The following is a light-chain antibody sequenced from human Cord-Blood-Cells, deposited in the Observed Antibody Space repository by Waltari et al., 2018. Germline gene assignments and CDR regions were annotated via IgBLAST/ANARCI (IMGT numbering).Light chain of an antibody. CDR1: SSNIGSNY. CDR3: AAWDDSLSGV. CDR2: RNN. Sequence: QSVLTQPPSASGTHGQRVTISCSGRSSNIGSNYVYWYQQLPGTAPKLLIYRNNQRPSGVPDRFSGSKSGTSASLAISGLRSEDEADYYCAAWDDSLSGVFGGGTKLTVL. J-gene: IGLJ3*02. V-gene: IGLV1-47*01.